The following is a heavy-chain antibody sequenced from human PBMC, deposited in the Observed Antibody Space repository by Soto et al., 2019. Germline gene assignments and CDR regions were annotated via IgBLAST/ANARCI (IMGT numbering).Heavy chain of an antibody. CDR3: ARNYDSSGGYWFDP. Sequence: SQTLSLTCTVSGGSVSSVAYYWSWIRQHPGKGLEWIGYIYYSGSTYYNPSLESRVIISVDTSKNQFSLKLSSVTAADTAVYHCARNYDSSGGYWFDPWGQGTLVTVSS. CDR1: GGSVSSVAYY. V-gene: IGHV4-31*03. CDR2: IYYSGST. J-gene: IGHJ5*02. D-gene: IGHD3-22*01.